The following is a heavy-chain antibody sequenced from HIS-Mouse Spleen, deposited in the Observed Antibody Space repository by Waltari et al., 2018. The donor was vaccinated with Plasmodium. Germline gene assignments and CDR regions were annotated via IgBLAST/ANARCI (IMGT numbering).Heavy chain of an antibody. CDR2: IKSEGRST. J-gene: IGHJ4*02. Sequence: EVQLVESGGGLVQPGGSLRLSCAASGFTFSSYWMHWVRQAPGKGRVGVSRIKSEGRSTSDADSVKGRFTISRDNAKNTLYLQMNSLRAEDTAVYYCARDKPSNYGYFDYWGQGTLVTVSS. V-gene: IGHV3-74*01. D-gene: IGHD4-4*01. CDR3: ARDKPSNYGYFDY. CDR1: GFTFSSYW.